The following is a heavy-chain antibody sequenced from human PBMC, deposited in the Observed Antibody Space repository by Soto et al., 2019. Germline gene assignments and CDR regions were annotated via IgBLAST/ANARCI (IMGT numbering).Heavy chain of an antibody. CDR2: ISSNSAYI. CDR1: GFTFRSFT. Sequence: EVQLVESGEGLVKPGGSLRLSCAASGFTFRSFTMNWVRQAPGKGLEWVSTISSNSAYIYYTDALRGRFTISRDNAKNSLHLQMNSLRAEDTAVYYCTRDASRDSSARGWFDPWGPGTLVTVSS. J-gene: IGHJ5*02. D-gene: IGHD6-13*01. CDR3: TRDASRDSSARGWFDP. V-gene: IGHV3-21*02.